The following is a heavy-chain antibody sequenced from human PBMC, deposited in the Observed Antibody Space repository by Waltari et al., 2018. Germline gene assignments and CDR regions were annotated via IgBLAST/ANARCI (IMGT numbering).Heavy chain of an antibody. Sequence: QVQLQESGPGLVKPSQTLSLTCTVPGGSISRGGYYWSWLRQHPGKGLEWIGYIYYSGSTYYNPSLKSRVTISVDTSKNQFSLKLSSVTAADTAVYYCVRAPYCGGDCYYFDYWGQGTLVTVSS. J-gene: IGHJ4*02. CDR3: VRAPYCGGDCYYFDY. D-gene: IGHD2-21*01. V-gene: IGHV4-31*03. CDR1: GGSISRGGYY. CDR2: IYYSGST.